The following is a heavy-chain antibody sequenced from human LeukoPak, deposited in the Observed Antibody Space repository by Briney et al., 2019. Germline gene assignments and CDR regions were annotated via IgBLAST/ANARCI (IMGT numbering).Heavy chain of an antibody. V-gene: IGHV4-59*11. CDR3: ATIKRGSIYGYFDF. CDR2: LLDSVNT. Sequence: SETLSLTCTVSGGSISSHYWSWIRQPPGKGLEWIAYLLDSVNTKDNPSLQSRLTLSADTSKNQFSLRLSSVTAADTAVYYCATIKRGSIYGYFDFWGQGIKVTVST. J-gene: IGHJ4*02. D-gene: IGHD5-18*01. CDR1: GGSISSHY.